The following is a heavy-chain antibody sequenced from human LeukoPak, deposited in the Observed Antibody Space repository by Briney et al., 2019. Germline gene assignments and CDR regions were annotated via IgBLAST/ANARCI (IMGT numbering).Heavy chain of an antibody. J-gene: IGHJ6*02. Sequence: PGGSLRLSCAASGFTFSSDSMNWVRQAPGMGLEWVSSISSSSSYIDYADSVKGRFAISRDNAKNSLYQQMNSLRAEDTAVYYCARDIAVAGKCYYGMDVWGQGTTVTVSS. CDR2: ISSSSSYI. CDR1: GFTFSSDS. D-gene: IGHD6-19*01. V-gene: IGHV3-21*01. CDR3: ARDIAVAGKCYYGMDV.